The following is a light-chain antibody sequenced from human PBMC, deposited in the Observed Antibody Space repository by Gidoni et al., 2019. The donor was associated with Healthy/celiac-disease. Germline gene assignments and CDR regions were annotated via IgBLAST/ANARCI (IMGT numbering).Light chain of an antibody. CDR2: DAS. CDR3: QQRSNWPRSIT. J-gene: IGKJ5*01. V-gene: IGKV3-11*01. Sequence: EIVLTQSPATLSLSPGERATLSCRASQSVSSYLAWYQQKPGQAPRLLIYDASNRATGIPARFSGSGSGTDFTLTISSLEPEDFAVYYCQQRSNWPRSITFXQXTRLEIK. CDR1: QSVSSY.